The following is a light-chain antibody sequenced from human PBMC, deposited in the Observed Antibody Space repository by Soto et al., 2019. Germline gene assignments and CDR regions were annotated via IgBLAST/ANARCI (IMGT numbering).Light chain of an antibody. CDR1: SSNIGACYD. CDR2: GNS. V-gene: IGLV1-40*01. CDR3: QSYDSSLSGSEV. Sequence: QSVRTQPPSVSGAPGQRVTISCTGSSSNIGACYDVHWYQQLPGTAPKLLIYGNSNRPSGVPDRFSGSKSGTSASLAITGLQAEDGADHSCQSYDSSLSGSEVVGGGTKLTV. J-gene: IGLJ2*01.